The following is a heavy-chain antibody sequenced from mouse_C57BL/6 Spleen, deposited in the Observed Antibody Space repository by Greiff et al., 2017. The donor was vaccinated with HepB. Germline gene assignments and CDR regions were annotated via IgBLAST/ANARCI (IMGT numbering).Heavy chain of an antibody. CDR3: ARGYGQYYFDY. CDR1: GFTFSDYG. D-gene: IGHD1-1*01. V-gene: IGHV5-17*01. CDR2: ISSGSSTI. J-gene: IGHJ2*01. Sequence: EVKVVESGGGLVKPGGSLKLSCAASGFTFSDYGMHWVRQAPEKGLEWVAYISSGSSTIYYADTVKGRFTISRDNAKNTLFLQMTSLRSEDTAMYYCARGYGQYYFDYWGQGTTLTVSS.